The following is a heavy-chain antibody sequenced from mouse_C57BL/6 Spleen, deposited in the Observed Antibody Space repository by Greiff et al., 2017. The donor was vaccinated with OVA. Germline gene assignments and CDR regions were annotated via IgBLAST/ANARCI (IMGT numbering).Heavy chain of an antibody. V-gene: IGHV3-6*01. Sequence: VQLQQSGPGLVKPSQSLSLTCSVTGYSITSGYYWNWIRQFPGNKLEWMGYISYDGSNNYNPSLKNRISITRDTSKNQFFLKLNSVTTEDTATYYCARANWDVRGYFDVWGTGTTVTVSS. CDR2: ISYDGSN. J-gene: IGHJ1*03. D-gene: IGHD4-1*01. CDR3: ARANWDVRGYFDV. CDR1: GYSITSGYY.